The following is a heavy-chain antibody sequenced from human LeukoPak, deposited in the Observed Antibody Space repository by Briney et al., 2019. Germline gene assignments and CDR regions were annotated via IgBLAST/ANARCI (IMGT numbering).Heavy chain of an antibody. J-gene: IGHJ4*02. CDR1: GFTFSSYS. V-gene: IGHV3-21*01. CDR2: ISSSRSYI. CDR3: ARAAGEMATIRY. Sequence: PGGSLRLSCAASGFTFSSYSMNWVRQAPGKGLEWVSSISSSRSYIYYADSVKGRFTISRDNAKNSLYLQMNSLRAEDTAVYYCARAAGEMATIRYWGQGTLVTVSS. D-gene: IGHD5-24*01.